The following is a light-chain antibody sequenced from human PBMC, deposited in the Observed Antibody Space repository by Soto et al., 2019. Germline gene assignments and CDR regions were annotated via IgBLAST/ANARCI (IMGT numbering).Light chain of an antibody. CDR2: KAS. Sequence: SASVGDRVTITCRASESISTWLAWYQQKPGKAPNLLIYKASSLESGVPSRFSGSGSGTEFTLTISSLQSEDFAVYYCQQYNNWWTFGQGTKVDIK. V-gene: IGKV1-5*03. J-gene: IGKJ1*01. CDR3: QQYNNWWT. CDR1: ESISTW.